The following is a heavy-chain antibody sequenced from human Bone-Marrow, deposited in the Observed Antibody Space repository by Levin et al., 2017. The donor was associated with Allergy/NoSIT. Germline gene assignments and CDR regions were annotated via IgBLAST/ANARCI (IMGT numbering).Heavy chain of an antibody. J-gene: IGHJ4*02. CDR1: GFTFSSYW. CDR3: ARGEYYDFWSGYPGTDY. D-gene: IGHD3-3*01. Sequence: GGSLRLSCAASGFTFSSYWMSWVRQAPGKGLEWVANIKQDGSEKYYVDSVKGRFTISRDNAKNSLYLQMNSLRAEDTAVYYCARGEYYDFWSGYPGTDYWGQGTLVTVSS. V-gene: IGHV3-7*04. CDR2: IKQDGSEK.